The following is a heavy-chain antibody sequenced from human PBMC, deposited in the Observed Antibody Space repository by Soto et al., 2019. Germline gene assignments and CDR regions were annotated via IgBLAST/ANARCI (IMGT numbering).Heavy chain of an antibody. CDR2: ITPFNGNT. CDR3: ASGRYDASGYFDY. Sequence: GASVKVSCKGSGNTFTYVYLNWVRQAPGQALEWMGWITPFNGNTNYAQKFQDRFTVTGDISLNTAYMKLSSLRSDDTAMFYCASGRYDASGYFDYWGQGTLVTVSS. V-gene: IGHV1-45*02. J-gene: IGHJ4*02. CDR1: GNTFTYVY. D-gene: IGHD3-22*01.